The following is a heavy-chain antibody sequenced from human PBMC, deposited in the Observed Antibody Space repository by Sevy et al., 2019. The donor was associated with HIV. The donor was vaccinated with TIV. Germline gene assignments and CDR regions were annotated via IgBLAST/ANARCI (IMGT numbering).Heavy chain of an antibody. CDR2: IKSKTDGGTT. CDR3: TTEGGEMIVVEKNYYYYYGMDV. CDR1: GFTFSNAW. J-gene: IGHJ6*02. V-gene: IGHV3-15*01. D-gene: IGHD3-22*01. Sequence: GGSLRLSCAASGFTFSNAWMSWVRQAPGKGLEWVGRIKSKTDGGTTDYAAPVKGRFTISRDDSKNTLYLQMNSLKTEDTAVYYCTTEGGEMIVVEKNYYYYYGMDVWGQGTTVTVSS.